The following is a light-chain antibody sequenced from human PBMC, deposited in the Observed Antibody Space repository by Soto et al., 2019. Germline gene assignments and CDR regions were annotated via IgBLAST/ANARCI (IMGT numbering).Light chain of an antibody. CDR2: DAS. J-gene: IGKJ4*01. V-gene: IGKV3-11*01. Sequence: EIVLTQSPATLSLSPWERATLSCRTSQSVSSYLAWYQQKPGQAPRLLIYDASNRATGIPARFSGSGSGTDFTLTISSLEPEDFAVYYCQQRRNWPPLTFGGGTKVDIK. CDR1: QSVSSY. CDR3: QQRRNWPPLT.